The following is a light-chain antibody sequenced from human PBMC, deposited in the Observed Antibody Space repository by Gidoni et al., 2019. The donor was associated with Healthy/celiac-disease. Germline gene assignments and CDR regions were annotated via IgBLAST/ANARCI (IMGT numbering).Light chain of an antibody. J-gene: IGLJ2*01. CDR2: QDI. CDR1: KLGDKY. CDR3: QAWDSSTAV. Sequence: SYELTQPPSVSVSPGQTASITCSGDKLGDKYACWYQQKPGKSPVLVIYQDIKRPSGIPERFSGSNAGNTATLTISGTQAMDEADYYCQAWDSSTAVFGGGTKLTVL. V-gene: IGLV3-1*01.